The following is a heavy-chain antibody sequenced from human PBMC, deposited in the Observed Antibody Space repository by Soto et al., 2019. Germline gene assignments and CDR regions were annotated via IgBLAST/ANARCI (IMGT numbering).Heavy chain of an antibody. CDR2: IYWDDEE. V-gene: IGHV2-5*02. CDR1: GFSFTTDPXG. Sequence: QITLMESGPTLVKPTQTLTLTCTFSGFSFTTDPXGXXXXXXXXXXXLDWLAVIYWDDEERYSPSLRSRLTITKDTSKNQVVLTMTXXXPVDTAXXYCAHIESPYNNYDGTAGTFDIWGQGTTVTVSS. J-gene: IGHJ3*02. D-gene: IGHD4-4*01. CDR3: AHIESPYNNYDGTAGTFDI.